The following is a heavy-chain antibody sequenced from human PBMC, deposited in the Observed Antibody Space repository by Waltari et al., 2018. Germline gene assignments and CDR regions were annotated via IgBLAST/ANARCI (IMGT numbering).Heavy chain of an antibody. CDR1: GLIFSLYR. V-gene: IGHV3-7*03. Sequence: EAELEEAGGGWVQPGGSQRHACGASGLIFSLYRIDWVPQAPGKGLEWVTNLKKDRSDKHYMDSVKALFTISRDNAKNSLYLQMSSLRADDTAVYYCAGDSSPGDSSAWYDAFDVWGRGTMVTVSS. CDR3: AGDSSPGDSSAWYDAFDV. J-gene: IGHJ3*01. D-gene: IGHD6-19*01. CDR2: LKKDRSDK.